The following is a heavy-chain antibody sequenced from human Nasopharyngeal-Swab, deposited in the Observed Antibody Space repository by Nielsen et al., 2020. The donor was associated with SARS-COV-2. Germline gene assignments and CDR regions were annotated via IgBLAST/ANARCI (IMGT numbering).Heavy chain of an antibody. Sequence: GGSLRPSCAASGYTISNVWMNWVRQAPGKGPEWVGRIKSEIDGGTRDYAAPVKGRFTISRDDSRNTLYLQMNSLKTEDTALYYCTTQKGPTALDYWGQGTLVTVSS. CDR2: IKSEIDGGTR. CDR1: GYTISNVW. D-gene: IGHD2-2*01. J-gene: IGHJ4*02. CDR3: TTQKGPTALDY. V-gene: IGHV3-15*07.